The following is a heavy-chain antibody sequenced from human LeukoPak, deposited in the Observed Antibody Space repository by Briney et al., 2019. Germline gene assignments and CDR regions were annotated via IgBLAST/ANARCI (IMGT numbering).Heavy chain of an antibody. CDR3: ATRGSGSEVDAFDI. D-gene: IGHD1-26*01. Sequence: ASVKVSCKASGGTFSSYAISWVRQAPGKGLEWMGGFDPEDGETIYAQKFQGRVTMTEDTSTDTAYMELSSLRSEDTAVYYCATRGSGSEVDAFDIWGQGTMVTVSS. V-gene: IGHV1-24*01. CDR2: FDPEDGET. J-gene: IGHJ3*02. CDR1: GGTFSSYA.